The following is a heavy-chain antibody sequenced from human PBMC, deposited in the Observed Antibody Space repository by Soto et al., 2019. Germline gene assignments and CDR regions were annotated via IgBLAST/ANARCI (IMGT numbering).Heavy chain of an antibody. CDR2: ISSSSSTI. CDR1: GFTFSSYS. Sequence: EVQLVESGGGLVQPGGSLRLSCAASGFTFSSYSMNWVRQALGKGLEWVSYISSSSSTIYYADSVKGRFTISRDNAKNSLYLQMNSLRAEDTAVYYCAKDRFDFYGMDVWGQGTTVTVSS. V-gene: IGHV3-48*01. CDR3: AKDRFDFYGMDV. J-gene: IGHJ6*02. D-gene: IGHD3-10*01.